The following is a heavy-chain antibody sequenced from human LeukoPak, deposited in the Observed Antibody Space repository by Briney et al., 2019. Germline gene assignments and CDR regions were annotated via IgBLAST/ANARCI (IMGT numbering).Heavy chain of an antibody. J-gene: IGHJ4*02. CDR3: ARDQGRQLATPWDY. V-gene: IGHV1-46*01. CDR1: GYTFTSYF. Sequence: ASVKVSCKASGYTFTSYFMYWVRQAPGQGLEWMGLINPSGGNTRYAQKFQDRVTMTRDTSTSTVYMELSSLRSEDTAMYYCARDQGRQLATPWDYWGQGTLVTVSS. D-gene: IGHD6-6*01. CDR2: INPSGGNT.